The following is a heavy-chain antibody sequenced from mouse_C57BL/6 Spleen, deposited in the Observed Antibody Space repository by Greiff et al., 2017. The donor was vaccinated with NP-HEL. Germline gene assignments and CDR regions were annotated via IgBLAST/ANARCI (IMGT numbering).Heavy chain of an antibody. CDR3: TRGGDYVRYYAMDY. CDR2: ISSGGDYI. J-gene: IGHJ4*01. D-gene: IGHD2-13*01. CDR1: GFTFSSYA. V-gene: IGHV5S21*01. Sequence: EVKLVESGEGLVKPGGSLKLSCAASGFTFSSYAMSWVRQTPEKRLEWVAYISSGGDYIYYADTVKGRFTISRDNARNTLYLQMSSLKSEDTAMYYCTRGGDYVRYYAMDYWGQGTSVTVSS.